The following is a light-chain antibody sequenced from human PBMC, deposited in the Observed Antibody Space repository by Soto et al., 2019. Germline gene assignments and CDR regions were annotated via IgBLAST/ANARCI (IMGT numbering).Light chain of an antibody. V-gene: IGKV1-17*01. CDR3: QQSYSTPRT. CDR2: AAS. CDR1: QGIRND. J-gene: IGKJ1*01. Sequence: DIQMTQFPSSLTSSMGYIVTITCRASQGIRNDLNWYQQKPGKAPKRLIYAASSLQSGVPSRLSGSGSGTDFTLTISSLQPEDFATYYCQQSYSTPRTFGQGTKVDI.